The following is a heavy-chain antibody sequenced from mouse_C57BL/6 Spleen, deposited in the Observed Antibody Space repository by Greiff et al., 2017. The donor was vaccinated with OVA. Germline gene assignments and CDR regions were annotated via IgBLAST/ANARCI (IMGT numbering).Heavy chain of an antibody. CDR1: GYSFTSYY. V-gene: IGHV1-66*01. CDR3: ARGDYDYGAY. J-gene: IGHJ3*01. D-gene: IGHD2-4*01. Sequence: VQLQESGPELVKPGASVKISCKASGYSFTSYYIHWVKQRPGQGLEWIGWIYPGSGNTKYNEKFKGKATLTADTSSSTAYMQLSSLTSEDSAVYYCARGDYDYGAYWGQGTLVTVSA. CDR2: IYPGSGNT.